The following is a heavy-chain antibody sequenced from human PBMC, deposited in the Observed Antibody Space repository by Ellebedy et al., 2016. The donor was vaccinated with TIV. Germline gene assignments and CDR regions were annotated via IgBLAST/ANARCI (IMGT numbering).Heavy chain of an antibody. CDR1: GYTFSTYD. CDR2: MNPNSGNT. D-gene: IGHD5-18*01. Sequence: AASVKVSCKASGYTFSTYDINWVRQVTGQGLEWMGWMNPNSGNTGYAQKFQGRVTFTRNTSISTAYMEVSSLRSEDTAVYYCARDLDPGYSYGYGYWGQGTLVTVSP. CDR3: ARDLDPGYSYGYGY. J-gene: IGHJ4*02. V-gene: IGHV1-8*02.